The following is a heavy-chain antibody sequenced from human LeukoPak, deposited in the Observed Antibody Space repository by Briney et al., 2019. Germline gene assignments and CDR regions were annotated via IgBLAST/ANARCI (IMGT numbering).Heavy chain of an antibody. J-gene: IGHJ6*03. CDR1: GFTFSSYA. CDR2: ISYDGSNK. Sequence: GGSLRLSCAASGFTFSSYAMHWVRQAPGKGLEWVAVISYDGSNKYYADSVKGRFTISRDNSKNTLYLQMNSLRAEDTAVYYCAREPEAYYYYYMDVWGKGTTVTISS. CDR3: AREPEAYYYYYMDV. V-gene: IGHV3-30*04.